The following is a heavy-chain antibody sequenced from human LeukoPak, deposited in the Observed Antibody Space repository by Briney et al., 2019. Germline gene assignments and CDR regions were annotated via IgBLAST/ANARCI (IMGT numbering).Heavy chain of an antibody. CDR1: GGSLSDYY. CDR3: ARYYDYVWGSYRPHYYMDV. Sequence: SETLSLTCAVYGGSLSDYYWSWIRQSPGKGLEWIGEISHRGRTYYNLSLKSRVTISIDTSKNQFSLKLSSVTAADTAVYYCARYYDYVWGSYRPHYYMDVWGKGTTVTVSS. CDR2: ISHRGRT. D-gene: IGHD3-16*02. J-gene: IGHJ6*03. V-gene: IGHV4-34*01.